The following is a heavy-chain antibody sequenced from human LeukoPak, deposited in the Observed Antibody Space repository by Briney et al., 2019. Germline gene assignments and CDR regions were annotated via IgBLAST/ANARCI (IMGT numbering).Heavy chain of an antibody. V-gene: IGHV3-66*01. Sequence: PGGSLRLSCAASGFTVSSNYMSWVRQAPGKGLEWVSVIYSGGSTYYADSVKGRFTISRDNAKNSLYLQMNSLRAEDTAVYYCARVTYYDILTFDPWGQGTLVTVSS. J-gene: IGHJ5*02. D-gene: IGHD3-9*01. CDR1: GFTVSSNY. CDR3: ARVTYYDILTFDP. CDR2: IYSGGST.